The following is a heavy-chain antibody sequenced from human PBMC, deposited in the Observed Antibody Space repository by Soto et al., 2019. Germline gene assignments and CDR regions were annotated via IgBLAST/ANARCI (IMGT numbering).Heavy chain of an antibody. CDR3: ARDRGTGWYVRYYYGMDV. Sequence: EVQLLESGGGLVQPGGSLRLSCAASGFTFSSYAMSWVRQAPGKGLEWVSAISGSGDNTHYADSVKGRFTISRDNSKNTLYLQMNSLRAEDTAVYFCARDRGTGWYVRYYYGMDVWGQGTTGTRSS. V-gene: IGHV3-23*01. J-gene: IGHJ6*02. CDR2: ISGSGDNT. D-gene: IGHD6-19*01. CDR1: GFTFSSYA.